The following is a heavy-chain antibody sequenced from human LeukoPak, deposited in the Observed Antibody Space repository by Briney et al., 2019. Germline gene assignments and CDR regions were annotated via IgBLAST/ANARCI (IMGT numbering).Heavy chain of an antibody. V-gene: IGHV3-53*01. Sequence: GGSLRPSCAASGFTVITNDMTWVRQAPGKGLEWVSVLYSDGNTKYADSVQGRFTISRDNSKNTLYLEMNSLSPDDTAVYYCARGVEPLAANTLAYWGQGTLVTASS. J-gene: IGHJ4*02. CDR1: GFTVITND. CDR2: LYSDGNT. CDR3: ARGVEPLAANTLAY. D-gene: IGHD1-14*01.